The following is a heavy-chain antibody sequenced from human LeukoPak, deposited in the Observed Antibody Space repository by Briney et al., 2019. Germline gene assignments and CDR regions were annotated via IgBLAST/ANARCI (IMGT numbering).Heavy chain of an antibody. D-gene: IGHD3-22*01. Sequence: GASVKVSCKASGYTFTSYGIGWVRQAPGQGLEWMGWISAYNGNTNYAQKLQGRVTMTTDTSTSTAYMELRSLRSDDTAVYYCARGHYYDSSGYYKDWGQGTLVTVSS. J-gene: IGHJ4*02. CDR3: ARGHYYDSSGYYKD. V-gene: IGHV1-18*01. CDR2: ISAYNGNT. CDR1: GYTFTSYG.